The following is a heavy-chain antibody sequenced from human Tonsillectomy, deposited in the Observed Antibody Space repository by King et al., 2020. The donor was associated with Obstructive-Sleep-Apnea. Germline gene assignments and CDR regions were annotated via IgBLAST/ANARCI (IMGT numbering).Heavy chain of an antibody. CDR1: GFTFSSYS. V-gene: IGHV3-48*04. CDR2: ISSSSSTI. Sequence: VQLVESGGGLVQPGGSLRLSCAASGFTFSSYSMNWVRQAPGKGLEWVSYISSSSSTIYYAGSVKGRFTMSRDNAKNSLYLQMNSLRAEDTAVYYCARGVRSISWYSPPGDYWGLGTLVTVSS. CDR3: ARGVRSISWYSPPGDY. D-gene: IGHD6-13*01. J-gene: IGHJ4*02.